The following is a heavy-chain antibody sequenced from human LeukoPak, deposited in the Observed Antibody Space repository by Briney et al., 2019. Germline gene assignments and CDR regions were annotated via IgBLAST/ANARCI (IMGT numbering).Heavy chain of an antibody. J-gene: IGHJ3*02. CDR2: ISGSGAST. V-gene: IGHV3-23*01. CDR3: AKAPSGDSSGYHTDAFDI. CDR1: GFTLSTNA. D-gene: IGHD3-22*01. Sequence: GGSLRLSCLTSGFTLSTNAMSWVRQAPGKGLEWISGISGSGASTYYADSVKGRFTISRDDSRNTLYLQMNSLRAEDTAFYYCAKAPSGDSSGYHTDAFDIWGQGTMVTVSS.